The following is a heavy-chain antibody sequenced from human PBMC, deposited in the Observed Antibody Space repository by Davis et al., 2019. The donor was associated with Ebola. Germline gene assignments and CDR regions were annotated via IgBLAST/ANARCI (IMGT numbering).Heavy chain of an antibody. CDR1: GDSVSGNNGA. Sequence: HSQTLSLTCAISGDSVSGNNGAWNWIRQSPSRGLEWLGRTYYTSKWFTDYAEFVKSRITINPDTSKNQFSLQLNSVTPEDTAVYYCVRLVWTPKGFDYWGQGTQVTVSS. CDR3: VRLVWTPKGFDY. CDR2: TYYTSKWFT. V-gene: IGHV6-1*01. J-gene: IGHJ4*02. D-gene: IGHD2-21*01.